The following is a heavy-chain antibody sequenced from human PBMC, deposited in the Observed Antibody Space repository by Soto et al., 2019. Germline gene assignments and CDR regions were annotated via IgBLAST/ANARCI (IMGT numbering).Heavy chain of an antibody. Sequence: PSETLSLTCSVSGASISSTSHYWNWIRQHPGKGLEWIGYIYYSGSTSYSPSLRSRVTISVDTSKNQFYLRLTSVTAADTAVYHCARVGAAGYYYDSSAYSWGQGTLVTVSS. V-gene: IGHV4-31*03. D-gene: IGHD3-22*01. J-gene: IGHJ4*02. CDR3: ARVGAAGYYYDSSAYS. CDR2: IYYSGST. CDR1: GASISSTSHY.